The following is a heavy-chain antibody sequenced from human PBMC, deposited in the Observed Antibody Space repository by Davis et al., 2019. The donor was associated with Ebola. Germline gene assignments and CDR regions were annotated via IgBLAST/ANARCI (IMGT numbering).Heavy chain of an antibody. CDR2: ISYDGSNK. CDR1: GFTFSSYW. CDR3: AEIYWVRYGMDV. Sequence: GESLKISCAASGFTFSSYWMHWVRQAPGKGLEWVAVISYDGSNKYYADSVKGRFTISRDNSQNTLSLQMNSLRAEDTAVYYCAEIYWVRYGMDVWGQGTTVTVSS. J-gene: IGHJ6*02. V-gene: IGHV3-30*03. D-gene: IGHD2-8*02.